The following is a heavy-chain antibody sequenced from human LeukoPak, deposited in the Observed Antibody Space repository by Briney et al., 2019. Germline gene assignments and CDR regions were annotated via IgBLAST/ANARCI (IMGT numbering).Heavy chain of an antibody. CDR3: ARGGDIVVDSRSAFDI. CDR1: GVTVSRYY. Sequence: GGSLRLSCAASGVTVSRYYMSWVRRAPGKGLEWVSVISTGTNTYYADSVKGRFTVSRDSSKNTVYLQMNSLGAEDTAVYFCARGGDIVVDSRSAFDIWGQGTVVTVSS. D-gene: IGHD5-12*01. J-gene: IGHJ3*02. CDR2: ISTGTNT. V-gene: IGHV3-53*01.